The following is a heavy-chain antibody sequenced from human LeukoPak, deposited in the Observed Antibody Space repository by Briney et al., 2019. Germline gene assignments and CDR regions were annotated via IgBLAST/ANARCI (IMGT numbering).Heavy chain of an antibody. CDR3: AKDPDYYDNSGYYGLGAFDI. D-gene: IGHD3-22*01. J-gene: IGHJ3*02. Sequence: GGSLRLSCAASGFTFSSYGMHWVRQAPGKGLEWVAFIRYDGSNKYYADSVKGRFTISRDNSKNTLYLQMNSLRAEDTAVYYCAKDPDYYDNSGYYGLGAFDIWGQGTMVTVSS. V-gene: IGHV3-30*02. CDR1: GFTFSSYG. CDR2: IRYDGSNK.